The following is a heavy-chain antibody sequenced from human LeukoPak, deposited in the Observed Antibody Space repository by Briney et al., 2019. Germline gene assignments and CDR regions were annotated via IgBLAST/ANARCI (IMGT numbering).Heavy chain of an antibody. V-gene: IGHV3-21*01. Sequence: GGSLRLSCAASGFTFSSYSMNWVRQAPGKGLEWVSSIASSGAYIYYADSVKGRFTVSRDNAKNSLYVQMNSLRAEDTAVYYCARVASSSGWYFDYWGQGTLVTVSS. CDR3: ARVASSSGWYFDY. D-gene: IGHD6-19*01. J-gene: IGHJ4*02. CDR2: IASSGAYI. CDR1: GFTFSSYS.